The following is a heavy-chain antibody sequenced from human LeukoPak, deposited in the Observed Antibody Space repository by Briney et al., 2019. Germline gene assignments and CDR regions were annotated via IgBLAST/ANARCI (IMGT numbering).Heavy chain of an antibody. CDR3: ARGSAVRGVIFPEYFQH. Sequence: GRSLRLSCAASGFTFSSYAMHWVRQAPGKGLEWVAVISYDGSNKYYADSVKGRFTISRDNSKNTLYLQMNSLRAEDTAVYYCARGSAVRGVIFPEYFQHWGQGTLVTVSS. V-gene: IGHV3-30-3*01. CDR1: GFTFSSYA. J-gene: IGHJ1*01. D-gene: IGHD3-10*01. CDR2: ISYDGSNK.